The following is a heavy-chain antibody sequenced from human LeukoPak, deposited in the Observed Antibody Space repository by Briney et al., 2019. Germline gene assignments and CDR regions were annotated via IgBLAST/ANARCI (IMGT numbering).Heavy chain of an antibody. CDR2: ISYDGSSK. V-gene: IGHV3-30*04. J-gene: IGHJ4*02. Sequence: GGSLRLSCAASGFTFSSYAMHWVRQAPGRGLEWVAVISYDGSSKFYIDSVKGRFTISRDNSKNTLNLQMTSLKTDDTAVYYCASGYTYGPLDNWGQGTLVTVSS. CDR1: GFTFSSYA. D-gene: IGHD5-18*01. CDR3: ASGYTYGPLDN.